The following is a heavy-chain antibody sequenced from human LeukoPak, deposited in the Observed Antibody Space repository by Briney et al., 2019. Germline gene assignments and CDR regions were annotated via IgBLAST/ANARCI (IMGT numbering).Heavy chain of an antibody. D-gene: IGHD5-18*01. CDR1: GFTFSSYW. CDR2: IKQDASEK. Sequence: PGGSLRLSCAASGFTFSSYWMSWVRQAPGKGLEWVANIKQDASEKYYVDSVKGRFTISRDNAKNSVYLQMNSLRAEDTAVYYCVREGQTAWNDYWGQGTLVTVSS. V-gene: IGHV3-7*01. J-gene: IGHJ4*02. CDR3: VREGQTAWNDY.